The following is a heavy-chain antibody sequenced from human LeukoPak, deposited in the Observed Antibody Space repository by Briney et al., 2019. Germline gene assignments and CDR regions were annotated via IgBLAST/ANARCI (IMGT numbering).Heavy chain of an antibody. Sequence: GGSLRLSCAASGFTVSSNYMSWLRQAPGKGLEWVSVIYSGGSTYYADSVKGRFTISRDNSKNTLYLQMNSLRAEDTAVYYCARDRRGITGTTALDYWGQGTLVTVSS. D-gene: IGHD1-20*01. J-gene: IGHJ4*02. CDR3: ARDRRGITGTTALDY. CDR2: IYSGGST. V-gene: IGHV3-66*02. CDR1: GFTVSSNY.